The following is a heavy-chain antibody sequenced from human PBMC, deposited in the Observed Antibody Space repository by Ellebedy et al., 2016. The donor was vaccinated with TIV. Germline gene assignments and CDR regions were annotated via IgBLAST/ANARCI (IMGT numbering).Heavy chain of an antibody. Sequence: SETLSLXCAVYGGSFSGYYWSWIRQPPGKGLEWIGYIYYSGSTNYNPSLKSRVTISVDTSKNQFSLKLSSVTAADTAVYYCAREYYYTNWFDPWGQGTLVTVSS. CDR1: GGSFSGYY. CDR3: AREYYYTNWFDP. J-gene: IGHJ5*02. V-gene: IGHV4-59*12. D-gene: IGHD3-10*01. CDR2: IYYSGST.